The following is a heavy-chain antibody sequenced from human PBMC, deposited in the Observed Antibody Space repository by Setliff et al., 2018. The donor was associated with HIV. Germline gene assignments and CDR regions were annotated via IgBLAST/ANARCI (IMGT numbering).Heavy chain of an antibody. D-gene: IGHD3-22*01. J-gene: IGHJ4*02. CDR3: ARAAXXXDSSGYWAPPKYFDY. Sequence: WGWXXXPXXXGLEWIGEINHSGSTNYNPSLKSRVTXLVDTSKNQXSLKLSSVTAADXXXYYCARAAXXXDSSGYWAPPKYFDYWGQGTLVTVSS. CDR2: INHSGST. V-gene: IGHV4-34*01.